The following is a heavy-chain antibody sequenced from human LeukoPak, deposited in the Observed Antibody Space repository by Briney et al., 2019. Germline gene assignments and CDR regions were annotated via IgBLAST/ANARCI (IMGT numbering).Heavy chain of an antibody. CDR2: IYSSGST. CDR1: GGSISDFY. CDR3: ARASDYDFWSGYVFDY. J-gene: IGHJ4*02. V-gene: IGHV4-4*07. Sequence: PSETLSLTCIVSGGSISDFYWSWVRQSAGKGLEYIGRIYSSGSTNYNPSLKSRVAMSVDTSKNQFSLNLRSLTAADTAVYYCARASDYDFWSGYVFDYWGQGTLVTVSS. D-gene: IGHD3-3*01.